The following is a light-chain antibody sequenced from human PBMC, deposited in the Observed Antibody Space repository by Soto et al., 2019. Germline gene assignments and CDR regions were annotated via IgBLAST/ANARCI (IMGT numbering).Light chain of an antibody. CDR2: DAS. V-gene: IGKV3-11*01. Sequence: DIFWTPSQSTLSLSPGESAPLSCRASQSVSSDLAGYQQKPGQAPRFLIYDASNRATGIPARFSGSGSGTDFTLTISSLEPEDFAVYYCQQRSNWPPITFGQGTRLEI. CDR3: QQRSNWPPIT. CDR1: QSVSSD. J-gene: IGKJ5*01.